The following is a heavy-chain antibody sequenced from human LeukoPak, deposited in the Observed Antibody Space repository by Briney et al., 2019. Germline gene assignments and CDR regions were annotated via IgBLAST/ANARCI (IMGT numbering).Heavy chain of an antibody. CDR3: ARSGGSGSHYARYYYYYMDV. CDR1: GYTFTNYA. V-gene: IGHV7-4-1*02. Sequence: ASVKVSCKASGYTFTNYAINWVRQAPGQGLEWMGWINTNTGNPTYAQGFTGWFVFSLDTSVSTAYLQISSLKAEDTAVYYCARSGGSGSHYARYYYYYMDVWGKGTTVTVSS. D-gene: IGHD3-10*01. J-gene: IGHJ6*03. CDR2: INTNTGNP.